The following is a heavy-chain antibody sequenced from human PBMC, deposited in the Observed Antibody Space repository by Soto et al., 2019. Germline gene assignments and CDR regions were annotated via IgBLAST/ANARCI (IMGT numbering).Heavy chain of an antibody. CDR3: ARGRVVRTILWWFDP. D-gene: IGHD3-3*01. CDR1: GGSISSGGYY. V-gene: IGHV4-31*03. Sequence: QVQLQESGPGLVKPSQTLSLTCTVSGGSISSGGYYWSWIRQHPGKGLEWIGYIYYSGSTYYNPSLKSRVTISVDTSKNQFSLKLSSVTAADTAVYYCARGRVVRTILWWFDPWGQGTLVTVSS. J-gene: IGHJ5*02. CDR2: IYYSGST.